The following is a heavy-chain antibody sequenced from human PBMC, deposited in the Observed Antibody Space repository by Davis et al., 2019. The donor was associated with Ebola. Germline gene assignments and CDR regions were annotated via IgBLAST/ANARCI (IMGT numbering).Heavy chain of an antibody. CDR3: ARDPLAGAFDI. CDR2: IWYDGSNK. Sequence: GESLKISCAASGFTFSSYGMHWVRQAPGKGLEWVAVIWYDGSNKYYADSVKGRFTISRDNSKNTLYLQMNGLRVEDTATYYCARDPLAGAFDIWGQGTMVTVSS. J-gene: IGHJ3*02. V-gene: IGHV3-33*01. CDR1: GFTFSSYG.